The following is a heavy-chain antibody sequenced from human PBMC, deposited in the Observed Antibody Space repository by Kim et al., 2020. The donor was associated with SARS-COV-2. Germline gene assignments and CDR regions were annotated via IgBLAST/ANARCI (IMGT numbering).Heavy chain of an antibody. CDR2: INSDGSST. V-gene: IGHV3-74*01. D-gene: IGHD1-7*01. J-gene: IGHJ4*02. CDR3: ARDERGITGTTLPRGWLYYFDY. CDR1: GFTFSSYW. Sequence: GGSLRLSCAASGFTFSSYWMHWVRQAPGKGLVWVSRINSDGSSTSYADSVKGRFTISRDNAKNTLYLQMNSLRAEDTAVYYCARDERGITGTTLPRGWLYYFDYWGQGTLVTVSS.